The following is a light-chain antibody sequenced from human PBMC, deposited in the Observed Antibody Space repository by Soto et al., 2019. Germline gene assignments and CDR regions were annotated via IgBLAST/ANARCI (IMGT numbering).Light chain of an antibody. V-gene: IGLV2-14*01. CDR1: TSNIGNNY. CDR3: TSYTSDSTPYV. CDR2: EVT. J-gene: IGLJ1*01. Sequence: QAVVTQPPSVSAAPGQKVTISCSGSTSNIGNNYVSWYQHHPGKAPKLILYEVTNRPSGVSNRFSGSKSGNTASLTISGLRAEDEADYYCTSYTSDSTPYVFGTGTKLTVL.